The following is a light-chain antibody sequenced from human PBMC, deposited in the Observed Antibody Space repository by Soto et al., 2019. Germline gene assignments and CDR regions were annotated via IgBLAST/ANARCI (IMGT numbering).Light chain of an antibody. CDR2: SNY. CDR1: TSNIGSTP. Sequence: QSVLTQPPSTSGTPGQRGTISCSGSTSNIGSTPVHWYQQFPGTAPKVLIYSNYQRPSGVPDRFSGSKSGASASRAISGLQSEDEADYYCAAWDDRLSDLLFGGGTKVTVL. J-gene: IGLJ2*01. CDR3: AAWDDRLSDLL. V-gene: IGLV1-44*01.